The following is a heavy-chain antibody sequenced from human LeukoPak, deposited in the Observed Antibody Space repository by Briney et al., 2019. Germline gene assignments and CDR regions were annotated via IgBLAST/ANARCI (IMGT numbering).Heavy chain of an antibody. D-gene: IGHD2-2*01. Sequence: KTGESLQISCQGSGTIFTTNWIAWGRQLPGNGLEFLGIIYPYDSDTGYSPSFQGQVTISADKSISTAYLQWSSLKASDTAMYYCARHPGVSTVVDYWGQGTLVTVSS. CDR2: IYPYDSDT. J-gene: IGHJ4*02. V-gene: IGHV5-51*01. CDR3: ARHPGVSTVVDY. CDR1: GTIFTTNW.